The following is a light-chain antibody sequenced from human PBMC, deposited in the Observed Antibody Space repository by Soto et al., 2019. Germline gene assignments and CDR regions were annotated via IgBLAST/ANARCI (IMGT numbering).Light chain of an antibody. CDR2: AVS. Sequence: QSVLPQPASVSGSPGQSVTISCTGTSSDVGGYNYVSWYQLHPGKAPKLMVYAVSNRPSGVSNRFSGSKSGNTASLTISGLQAEDEADYYCSSYTSSTAYVFGTGTKVPVL. V-gene: IGLV2-14*01. CDR1: SSDVGGYNY. J-gene: IGLJ1*01. CDR3: SSYTSSTAYV.